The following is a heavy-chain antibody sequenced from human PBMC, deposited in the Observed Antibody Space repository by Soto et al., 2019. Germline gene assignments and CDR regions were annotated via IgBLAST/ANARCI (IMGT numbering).Heavy chain of an antibody. CDR1: GGSISSGGCY. CDR2: IHYNGNT. Sequence: SETLSLTCTVSGGSISSGGCYWSWIRQHPGKGLEWIGNIHYNGNTNYNPSLKSRVTMSLDTSKSQFSLRLISVTAADTAKYFCAREGNLGRWLQPLDFWGQGTLVTVSS. J-gene: IGHJ4*02. V-gene: IGHV4-61*08. D-gene: IGHD5-12*01. CDR3: AREGNLGRWLQPLDF.